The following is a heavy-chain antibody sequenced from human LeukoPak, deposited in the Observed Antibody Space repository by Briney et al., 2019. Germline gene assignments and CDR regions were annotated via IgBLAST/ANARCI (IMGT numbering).Heavy chain of an antibody. CDR2: ISHDGSSN. CDR3: ARGNGALGPVPPAMPPYYYSGMDV. Sequence: GRSLRLSCAASGFTSSSYAMHWVRQAPGKGLEWVAVISHDGSSNYYADSVKGRFTISRDNSKNTLYLQMHTLRAEDTAVYYCARGNGALGPVPPAMPPYYYSGMDVWGQGTTVTVSS. J-gene: IGHJ6*02. V-gene: IGHV3-30*01. CDR1: GFTSSSYA. D-gene: IGHD2-2*01.